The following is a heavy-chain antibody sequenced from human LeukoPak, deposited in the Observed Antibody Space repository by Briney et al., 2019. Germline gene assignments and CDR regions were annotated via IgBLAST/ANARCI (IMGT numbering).Heavy chain of an antibody. D-gene: IGHD6-6*01. CDR2: INSDGIST. Sequence: GSLRLSCAASGFTFSSHWMHWVRQAPGKGLMWISRINSDGISTTYADSVKGRFTISRDNAKNSLYLQMNSLRAEDTAVYYCARASIEEGYFDYWGQGTLVTVSS. V-gene: IGHV3-74*01. CDR1: GFTFSSHW. CDR3: ARASIEEGYFDY. J-gene: IGHJ4*02.